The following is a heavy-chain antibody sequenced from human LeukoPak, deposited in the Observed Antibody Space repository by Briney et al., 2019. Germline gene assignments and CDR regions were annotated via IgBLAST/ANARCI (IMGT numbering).Heavy chain of an antibody. J-gene: IGHJ3*02. V-gene: IGHV1-2*02. CDR3: ARAHYYYDSSGYSEFDAFDI. Sequence: APVKVSCKASGYTFTGYYMHWVRQAPGQGLEWMGWINSNSGGTNYAQKFQGRVTMTRDTSISTAYMELSRLRSDDTAVYYCARAHYYYDSSGYSEFDAFDIWGQGTMVTVSS. CDR1: GYTFTGYY. CDR2: INSNSGGT. D-gene: IGHD3-22*01.